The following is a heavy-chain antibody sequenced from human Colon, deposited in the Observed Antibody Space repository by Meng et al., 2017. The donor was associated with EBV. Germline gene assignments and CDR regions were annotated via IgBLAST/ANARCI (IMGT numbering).Heavy chain of an antibody. CDR1: GASISSGNW. CDR3: ARGPTTYFDY. J-gene: IGHJ4*02. D-gene: IGHD4-17*01. V-gene: IGHV4-4*02. Sequence: QVQVQESGPGLVMPLXXLSLTCVVSGASISSGNWWNWVRQPPGKGLEWIGDIYHSGSTNYNPSLKSRVTISVDTSKNQFSLKLSSVTAADTAVYYCARGPTTYFDYWGQGTLVTVSS. CDR2: IYHSGST.